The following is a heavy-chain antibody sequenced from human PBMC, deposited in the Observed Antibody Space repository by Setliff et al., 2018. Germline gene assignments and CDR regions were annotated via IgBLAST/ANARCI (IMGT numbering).Heavy chain of an antibody. D-gene: IGHD3-3*01. V-gene: IGHV4-31*03. CDR1: GGSISSGGYY. J-gene: IGHJ5*02. Sequence: SGPTLVNPTQTLSLTCTVSGGSISSGGYYWSWIRQHPGKGLEWIGYIYYSGSTYYNPSLKSRVTISVDTSKNQFSLKLSSVTAADTAVYYCARGDFWSGSPQYLNWFDPWGQGTLVTVSS. CDR3: ARGDFWSGSPQYLNWFDP. CDR2: IYYSGST.